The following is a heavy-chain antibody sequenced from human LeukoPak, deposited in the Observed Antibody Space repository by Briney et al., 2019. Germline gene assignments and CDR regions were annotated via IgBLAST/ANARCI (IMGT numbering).Heavy chain of an antibody. V-gene: IGHV4-39*01. CDR2: IYYSGNT. Sequence: SKTLSLTCTVSGGSISSSSYFWGWIRQPPGKGLDWIGSIYYSGNTYYNPSLKSRVTISVDTSKNQFSLRLNSVTAADTAVYYCARLSARSFSYYFDCWGQGTLVTVSS. J-gene: IGHJ4*02. CDR1: GGSISSSSYF. CDR3: ARLSARSFSYYFDC. D-gene: IGHD2-15*01.